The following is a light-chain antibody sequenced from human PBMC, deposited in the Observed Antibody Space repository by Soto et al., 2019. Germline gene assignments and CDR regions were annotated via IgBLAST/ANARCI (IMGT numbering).Light chain of an antibody. CDR1: SRDVGSYDY. J-gene: IGLJ1*01. CDR3: TAYTTSDTLV. CDR2: EVF. Sequence: QSVLTQPPSASGSPGQSVTISCTGTSRDVGSYDYVSWYQQHPGKAPKLLIYEVFYRPSGVSNRFSGSQSGNLASLTISGLQAEDDADYYCTAYTTSDTLVFGTGTKVTVL. V-gene: IGLV2-14*03.